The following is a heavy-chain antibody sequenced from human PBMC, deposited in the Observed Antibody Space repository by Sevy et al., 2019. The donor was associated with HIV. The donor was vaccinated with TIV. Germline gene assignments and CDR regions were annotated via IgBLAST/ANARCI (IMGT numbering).Heavy chain of an antibody. Sequence: GGSLRLSCAASGFTFSSYGMHWVRQAPGNGLEWVAFIWYDGSDKYYADSVKGRFAISRDNSKNTLYLQMNTLRIEDTAVYYCASDILTGSDYSGQRTLVTVSS. J-gene: IGHJ4*02. CDR3: ASDILTGSDY. CDR2: IWYDGSDK. CDR1: GFTFSSYG. D-gene: IGHD3-9*01. V-gene: IGHV3-30*02.